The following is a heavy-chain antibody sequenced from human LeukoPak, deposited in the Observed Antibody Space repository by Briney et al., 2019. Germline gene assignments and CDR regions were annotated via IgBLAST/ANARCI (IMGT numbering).Heavy chain of an antibody. CDR3: TRATGIAAPVTGGY. Sequence: PMASMKVSCKASGYTFTDYYIHWVRQAPGQGLEWMGWIYPNSGGTNYAQNFQGRVTMTRDTSITTAYMELSRLISDDTAIYYCTRATGIAAPVTGGYWGQGTLVTVSS. D-gene: IGHD6-13*01. CDR1: GYTFTDYY. J-gene: IGHJ4*02. V-gene: IGHV1-2*02. CDR2: IYPNSGGT.